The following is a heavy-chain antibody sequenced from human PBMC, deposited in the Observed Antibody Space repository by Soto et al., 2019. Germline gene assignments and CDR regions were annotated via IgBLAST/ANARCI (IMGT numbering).Heavy chain of an antibody. Sequence: PGVSLXLSCVASGFTFSTYTMSWVRQAPGKGLEWVSVISGSGGSPSYADSVQGRFSISRDNPKNTLYLQMNSLRGEDTAMYYCAKARCSGFYYYYGMDVWGQGTTVTVSS. CDR1: GFTFSTYT. V-gene: IGHV3-23*01. CDR3: AKARCSGFYYYYGMDV. J-gene: IGHJ6*02. D-gene: IGHD5-12*01. CDR2: ISGSGGSP.